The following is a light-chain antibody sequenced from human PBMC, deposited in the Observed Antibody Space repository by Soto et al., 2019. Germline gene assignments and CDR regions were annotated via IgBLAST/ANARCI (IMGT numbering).Light chain of an antibody. J-gene: IGKJ2*01. Sequence: IQLTQSPSSLSASVGDRVTITCRASQGISSYLAWYQQKPGKAPKLLIYAASTLQSGVPSRFSGSGSGTDFTLPISSLQPEDFATYYCQQLNSYPSLTFGQGTKLEIK. CDR3: QQLNSYPSLT. CDR1: QGISSY. CDR2: AAS. V-gene: IGKV1-9*01.